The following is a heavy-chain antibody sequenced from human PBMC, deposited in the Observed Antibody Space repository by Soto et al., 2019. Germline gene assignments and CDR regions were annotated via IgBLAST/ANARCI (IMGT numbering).Heavy chain of an antibody. D-gene: IGHD3-3*01. Sequence: SETLSLTCAVYGGSFSGYYWSWIRQPPGKGLEWIGEINHSGSTNYNPSLKSRVTISVDTSKNQFSLKLSSVTAADTAVYYCANGPPARSGYYKYYYGMDVWGQGTTFTVSS. CDR2: INHSGST. CDR1: GGSFSGYY. V-gene: IGHV4-34*01. J-gene: IGHJ6*02. CDR3: ANGPPARSGYYKYYYGMDV.